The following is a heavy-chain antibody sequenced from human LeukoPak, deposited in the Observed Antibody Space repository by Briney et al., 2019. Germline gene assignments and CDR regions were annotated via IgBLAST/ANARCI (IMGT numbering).Heavy chain of an antibody. CDR3: ATKTPGNYPYDY. CDR2: SGTDGDT. J-gene: IGHJ4*02. V-gene: IGHV3-23*01. CDR1: GFTFTSAP. Sequence: GGSLRLSCVLSGFTFTSAPMNWVRQAPGKGLEWVSTSGTDGDTYYADSVKGRFTISRDNSKNTVHLQMTCLRVEDTAVYYCATKTPGNYPYDYWGQGTLVIVSP. D-gene: IGHD3-22*01.